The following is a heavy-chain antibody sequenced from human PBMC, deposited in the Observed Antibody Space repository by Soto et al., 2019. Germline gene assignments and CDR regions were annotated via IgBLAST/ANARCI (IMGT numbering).Heavy chain of an antibody. Sequence: QVQLVQSGAEGKKPGASVKVSCKASGYTFTGYAILWVRQAPGQRLEWMGWINAGNGNTKYSQKFQGRVTITRDTSASTAYMELSSLRSEDTAVYYCARAQNLEMATPWGQGTLVTVSS. D-gene: IGHD5-12*01. J-gene: IGHJ4*02. CDR3: ARAQNLEMATP. CDR2: INAGNGNT. CDR1: GYTFTGYA. V-gene: IGHV1-3*01.